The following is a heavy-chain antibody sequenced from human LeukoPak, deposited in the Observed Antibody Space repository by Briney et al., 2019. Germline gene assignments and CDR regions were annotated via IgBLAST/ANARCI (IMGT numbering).Heavy chain of an antibody. CDR2: SYISGST. V-gene: IGHV4-4*07. J-gene: IGHJ4*02. Sequence: SETLSLTCSVSGASINSYYWNWIRQPAGKGLEWIGRSYISGSTDYNPSLKSRVTVSVDTSQNQFPLKLTSVTAADTAEYYCARDQELGFWGQGTLVTVSS. CDR1: GASINSYY. D-gene: IGHD3-10*01. CDR3: ARDQELGF.